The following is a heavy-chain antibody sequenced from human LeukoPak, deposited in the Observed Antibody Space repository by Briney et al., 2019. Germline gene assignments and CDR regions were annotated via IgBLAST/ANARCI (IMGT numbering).Heavy chain of an antibody. CDR3: ARVNWSGYDFRGAFDI. Sequence: SETLSLTCTVSGGSISSSSYYWGWIRQPPGKGLEWTGSTYYSGSTYYNPSLKSRVTISVDTSKNQFSLKLSSVTAADTAVYYCARVNWSGYDFRGAFDIWGQGKTVTVSS. J-gene: IGHJ3*02. V-gene: IGHV4-39*07. D-gene: IGHD5-12*01. CDR2: TYYSGST. CDR1: GGSISSSSYY.